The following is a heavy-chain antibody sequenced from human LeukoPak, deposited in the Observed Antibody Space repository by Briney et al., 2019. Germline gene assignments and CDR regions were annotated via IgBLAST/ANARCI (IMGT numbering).Heavy chain of an antibody. CDR2: LNPYSDDT. CDR1: GYTFTAYY. Sequence: ASVKVSCKASGYTFTAYYLHWVRQAPGQGFEWMGWLNPYSDDTNYAQNFQGRVTMTRDTSINTAYMELSRLRSDDTAVYYCVRSSYDSSLRFDDYWGQGTLVTVSS. CDR3: VRSSYDSSLRFDDY. D-gene: IGHD3-22*01. J-gene: IGHJ4*02. V-gene: IGHV1-2*02.